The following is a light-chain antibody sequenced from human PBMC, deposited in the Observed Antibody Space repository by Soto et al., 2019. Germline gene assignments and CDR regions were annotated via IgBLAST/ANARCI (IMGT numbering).Light chain of an antibody. CDR1: SSDVGGYNY. V-gene: IGLV2-14*01. CDR3: GGYSSLCLLV. Sequence: QSVLTQPASVSGSPGQSITISCTGTSSDVGGYNYVSGYQQHPGKAPKLMIYDVSNRPSGVSNRFSGSKSGNTPSLTSSGFQVEGEAEYEGGGYSSLCLLVLGGGTKRPVL. CDR2: DVS. J-gene: IGLJ3*02.